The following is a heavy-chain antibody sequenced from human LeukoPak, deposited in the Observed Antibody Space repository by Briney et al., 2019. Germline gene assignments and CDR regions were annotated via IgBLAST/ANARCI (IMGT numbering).Heavy chain of an antibody. CDR2: INPNSGGT. CDR1: GYTFTGHY. V-gene: IGHV1-2*02. CDR3: ATLPGGSGNSRGYFDL. J-gene: IGHJ2*01. D-gene: IGHD3-10*01. Sequence: ASVKVSCKASGYTFTGHYMHWVRQAPGQGLEWMGWINPNSGGTNYAQKFQGRVTMTRDTSISTAYMELSRLRSDDTAVYYCATLPGGSGNSRGYFDLWGRGTLVTVSS.